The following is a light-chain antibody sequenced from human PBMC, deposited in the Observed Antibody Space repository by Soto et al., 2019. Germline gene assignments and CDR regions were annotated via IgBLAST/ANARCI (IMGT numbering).Light chain of an antibody. CDR1: QSVSSSY. J-gene: IGKJ3*01. CDR3: QQYGSSLLFT. CDR2: GAS. Sequence: ESVLTQSPGTLSLSPGERATLSCRASQSVSSSYLAWYQQKPGQAPRLLIYGASSRATGIPDRFSGSGSGTDLPLTISRLEPEDFAVYYCQQYGSSLLFTFGPGNKVDIK. V-gene: IGKV3-20*01.